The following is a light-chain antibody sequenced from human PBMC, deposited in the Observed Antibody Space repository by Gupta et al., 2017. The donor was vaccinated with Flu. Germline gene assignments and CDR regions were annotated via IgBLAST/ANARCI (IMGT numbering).Light chain of an antibody. CDR2: GAS. Sequence: ESVLTQSPGTLSLSPGERATLSCRASQSVSSSYLAWYQQKPGQAPRLLIYGASSRATGIPDRFSGSGSGTDFTLTISRLEPEDFAVYYCQQYGSSLWTFSQGTKVEIK. CDR1: QSVSSSY. V-gene: IGKV3-20*01. CDR3: QQYGSSLWT. J-gene: IGKJ1*01.